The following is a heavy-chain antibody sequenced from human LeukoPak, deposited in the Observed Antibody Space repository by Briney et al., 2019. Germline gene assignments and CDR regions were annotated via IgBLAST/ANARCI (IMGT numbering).Heavy chain of an antibody. CDR2: ISGSGVTT. CDR1: GFTFSNYA. CDR3: AKGRTFDGYNFDY. D-gene: IGHD5-24*01. V-gene: IGHV3-23*01. J-gene: IGHJ4*02. Sequence: GGSLRLSCEASGFTFSNYAMSWVRQAPGRGLEWVSTISGSGVTTFYADSVKGRFTFSRDNSKNTLYLQMNSLRAEDTAVYYCAKGRTFDGYNFDYWGQGTLVTVSS.